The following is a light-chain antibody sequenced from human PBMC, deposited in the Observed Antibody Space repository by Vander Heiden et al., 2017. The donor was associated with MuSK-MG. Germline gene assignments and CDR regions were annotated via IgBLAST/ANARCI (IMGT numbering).Light chain of an antibody. Sequence: AIQLTQSPTSLSASVGDRVTITCRASQDITSALAWYQQKPGKAPRVLIYDASSLESGVPSRFSGSGSGTDFTLTISSLQPEDSATYYCQQVNNFPLTFGGGTRVEI. V-gene: IGKV1D-13*01. CDR2: DAS. J-gene: IGKJ4*01. CDR3: QQVNNFPLT. CDR1: QDITSA.